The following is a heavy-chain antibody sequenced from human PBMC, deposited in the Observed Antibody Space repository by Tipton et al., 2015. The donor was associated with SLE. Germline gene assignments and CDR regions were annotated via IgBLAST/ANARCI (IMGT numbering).Heavy chain of an antibody. CDR2: INHSGST. V-gene: IGHV4-34*01. CDR1: GGSFSGYY. J-gene: IGHJ5*02. CDR3: ARRLGARGWFDP. D-gene: IGHD1-26*01. Sequence: LRLSCAVYGGSFSGYYWSWIRQPPGKGLEWIGEINHSGSTNYNPSLKSRVTISVDTSKNQFSLKLSSVTAADTAVYYCARRLGARGWFDPWGQGTLVTVSS.